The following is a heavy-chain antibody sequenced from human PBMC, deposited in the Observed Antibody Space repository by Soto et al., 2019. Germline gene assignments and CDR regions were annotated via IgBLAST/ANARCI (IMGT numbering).Heavy chain of an antibody. CDR3: ARGGVRYCSSTSCYTPDDYYYYGMDV. CDR2: ISAYNGNT. CDR1: GYTFTSYG. D-gene: IGHD2-2*02. V-gene: IGHV1-18*04. Sequence: ASVKVSCKASGYTFTSYGISWVRQAPGQGLEWMGWISAYNGNTNYAQKLQGRVTMTTDTSTTTAYMELRSLRSDDTAVYYCARGGVRYCSSTSCYTPDDYYYYGMDVWGQGTTATVSS. J-gene: IGHJ6*02.